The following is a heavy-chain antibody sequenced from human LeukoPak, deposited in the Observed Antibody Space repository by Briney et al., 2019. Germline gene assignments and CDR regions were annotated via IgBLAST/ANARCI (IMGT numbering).Heavy chain of an antibody. V-gene: IGHV2-70*01. D-gene: IGHD6-19*01. CDR1: GFSLSTGGMC. J-gene: IGHJ4*02. CDR2: IDWDDDK. CDR3: ARTFGSSGWIDY. Sequence: SGPTLVNPTQTLTLTCTFSGFSLSTGGMCVSWIRQPPGQALEWLALIDWDDDKYYSTSLKTRLTISKDTSKNQVVLTLTNMDPVDTATYYCARTFGSSGWIDYWGQGTLVTVSS.